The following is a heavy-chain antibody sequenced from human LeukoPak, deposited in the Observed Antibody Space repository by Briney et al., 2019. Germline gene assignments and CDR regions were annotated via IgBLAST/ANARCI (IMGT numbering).Heavy chain of an antibody. CDR1: GGSFSGYY. CDR2: INHSGST. V-gene: IGHV4-34*01. J-gene: IGHJ4*02. Sequence: SETLSLTCAVYGGSFSGYYWSWIRQPPGKGLEWIGEINHSGSTNYNPSLKSRVTISVDMSKNQFSLKLSSVTAADTAVYYCATLYSSSWYYFDYWGQGTLVTVSS. CDR3: ATLYSSSWYYFDY. D-gene: IGHD6-13*01.